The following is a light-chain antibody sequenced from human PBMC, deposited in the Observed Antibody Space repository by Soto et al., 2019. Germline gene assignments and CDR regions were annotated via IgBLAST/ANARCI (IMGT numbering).Light chain of an antibody. CDR2: GVS. CDR1: QAIRNN. Sequence: DIQMTQSPSSLSASVGDRVTITCRASQAIRNNLAWFQQKPGKAPQPLIYGVSILQCGVPSKFSGSGSGTDLTLTISSFQPEDFATYYCQHYDSYPFTFGQGTKLEIK. J-gene: IGKJ2*01. CDR3: QHYDSYPFT. V-gene: IGKV1-16*02.